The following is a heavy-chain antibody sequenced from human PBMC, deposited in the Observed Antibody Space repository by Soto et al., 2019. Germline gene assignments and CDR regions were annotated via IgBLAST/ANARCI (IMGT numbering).Heavy chain of an antibody. Sequence: EVQLLESGGGLVQPGGSLRLSCAASGFTLSSYAMSWVRQAPGKGLEWVSSISGSAGSTYYADSVKGRFTISRDHSKNTLYVQMNSLSAEDTAVYYCAKGHGDYVWHYFDYWGQGTLVTVSS. CDR1: GFTLSSYA. CDR3: AKGHGDYVWHYFDY. D-gene: IGHD4-17*01. J-gene: IGHJ4*02. V-gene: IGHV3-23*01. CDR2: ISGSAGST.